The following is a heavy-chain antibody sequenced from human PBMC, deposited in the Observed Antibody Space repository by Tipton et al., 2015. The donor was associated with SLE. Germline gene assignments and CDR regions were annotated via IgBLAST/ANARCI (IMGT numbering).Heavy chain of an antibody. CDR1: GGSISSHY. D-gene: IGHD4-17*01. Sequence: TLSLTCTVSGGSISSHYWSWIRQPPGKGLEWIGYIYYSGSTNYNPSLKSRVTISVDTSKNQFSLKLSSVTAADTAVYYCARVPLYGDYGTWFDPWGQGALVTVSS. V-gene: IGHV4-59*11. CDR3: ARVPLYGDYGTWFDP. CDR2: IYYSGST. J-gene: IGHJ5*02.